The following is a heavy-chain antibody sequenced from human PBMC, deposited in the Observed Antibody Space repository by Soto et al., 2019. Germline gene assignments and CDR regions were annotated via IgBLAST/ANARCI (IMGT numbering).Heavy chain of an antibody. CDR3: GKILVGATGHTDADS. CDR1: GGSVYSNGHY. J-gene: IGHJ4*02. V-gene: IGHV4-39*01. D-gene: IGHD2-15*01. Sequence: SETLSLTCIVSGGSVYSNGHYWGWIRQPPGKGLEWIGSIDNNGVTNYNSSLKSRVTISRDTSKNQFSLRLTSVTAADTAVYYCGKILVGATGHTDADSWGPGTLVTVPQ. CDR2: IDNNGVT.